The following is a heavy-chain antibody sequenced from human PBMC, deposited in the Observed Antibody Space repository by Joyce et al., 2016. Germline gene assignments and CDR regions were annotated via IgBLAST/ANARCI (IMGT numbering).Heavy chain of an antibody. CDR2: MYSDAGGA. D-gene: IGHD5-12*01. V-gene: IGHV3-74*01. Sequence: EAQLVESGGGLVQPGGSLRLSCAASGFAFGTHWMYWVRQAPGKELEWVSNMYSDAGGANYADSVKGRFTIARDNAKSLLYLEMNSLRVDDTAVYYCSRGGYGHSLDVWGQGTTVTVSS. J-gene: IGHJ6*02. CDR3: SRGGYGHSLDV. CDR1: GFAFGTHW.